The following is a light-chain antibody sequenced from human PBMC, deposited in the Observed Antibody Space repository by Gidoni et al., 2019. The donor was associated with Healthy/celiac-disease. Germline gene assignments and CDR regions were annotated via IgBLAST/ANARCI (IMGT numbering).Light chain of an antibody. CDR3: QQSYSTPPYT. CDR1: QSSSSY. Sequence: DIQMTQSPSSLSASVGDRVTITCRASQSSSSYLNSYQQKPGKAPKLLIYAASSWQSGVPSRFSGSGSGTDFTLTISSLQPEDFATYYCQQSYSTPPYTFGQGTKLEIK. CDR2: AAS. J-gene: IGKJ2*01. V-gene: IGKV1-39*01.